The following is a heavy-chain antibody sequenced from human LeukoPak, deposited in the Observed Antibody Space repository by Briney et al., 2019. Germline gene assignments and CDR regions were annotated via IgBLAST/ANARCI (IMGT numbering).Heavy chain of an antibody. CDR3: ARVNANDFWSGLQDGDAIDI. CDR2: INPNSGGT. CDR1: GYTFTVYY. D-gene: IGHD3-3*01. V-gene: IGHV1-2*02. J-gene: IGHJ3*02. Sequence: ASVKVSCTASGYTFTVYYMNWVRQAPGQGIEWMGWINPNSGGTNYAQKFQVRVTMTRDTSISTAYMELSRLRSDDTAVYYCARVNANDFWSGLQDGDAIDICRQASMATVSS.